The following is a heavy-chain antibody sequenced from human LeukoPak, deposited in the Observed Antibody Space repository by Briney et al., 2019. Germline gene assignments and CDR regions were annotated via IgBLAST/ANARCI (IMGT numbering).Heavy chain of an antibody. Sequence: GGSLRLSCAASGFTFSTSWMSWVRQAPGKGLEWVANIKEDGSEKWYMDSVKGRFTISRDNAKNSLYLQMNSLRAEDTAVFYCAKGDYLDYWGQGTLVTVSS. J-gene: IGHJ4*02. CDR3: AKGDYLDY. CDR2: IKEDGSEK. CDR1: GFTFSTSW. D-gene: IGHD3-16*01. V-gene: IGHV3-7*01.